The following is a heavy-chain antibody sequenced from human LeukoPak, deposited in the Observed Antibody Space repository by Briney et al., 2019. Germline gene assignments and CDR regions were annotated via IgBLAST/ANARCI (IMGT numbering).Heavy chain of an antibody. CDR1: GFPISNDGYS. V-gene: IGHV4-30-2*01. Sequence: SQTLSLTCAVSGFPISNDGYSWSRIPPPPGKGPEWVGYSYHCGSTYYNPSLKSRVTISVDRSKNQFSLKLSSVTAADTAVYYCARMVVAARLGWFDPWGGGTVV. CDR2: SYHCGST. D-gene: IGHD2-15*01. J-gene: IGHJ5*02. CDR3: ARMVVAARLGWFDP.